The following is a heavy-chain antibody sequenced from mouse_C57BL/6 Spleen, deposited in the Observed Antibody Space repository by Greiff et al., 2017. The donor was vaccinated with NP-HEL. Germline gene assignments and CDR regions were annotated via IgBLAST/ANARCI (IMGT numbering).Heavy chain of an antibody. D-gene: IGHD1-1*01. CDR1: GFTFSDYG. J-gene: IGHJ1*03. CDR2: ISSGSSTI. CDR3: AKHYYGSSYVYWYFDV. V-gene: IGHV5-17*01. Sequence: EVMLVESGGGLVKPGGSLKLSCAASGFTFSDYGMHWVRQAPEKGLEWVAHISSGSSTIYYADTVKGRFTISRDNAKNTLFLQMTSLRSEDTAMYYCAKHYYGSSYVYWYFDVWGTGTTVTVSS.